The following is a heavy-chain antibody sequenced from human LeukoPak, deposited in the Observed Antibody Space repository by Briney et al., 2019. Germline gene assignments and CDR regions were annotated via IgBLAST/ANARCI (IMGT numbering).Heavy chain of an antibody. D-gene: IGHD5-18*01. Sequence: ASVKVSCKASGYTFTGYHMHWVRQAPGQGLEWMGWIDPNGGGTYYAQNFQGRVTMARDTSITTAYMELSRLISDDTAVYYCARVKGGDSYGFDYWGQGTLVTVSS. J-gene: IGHJ4*02. CDR1: GYTFTGYH. CDR3: ARVKGGDSYGFDY. CDR2: IDPNGGGT. V-gene: IGHV1-2*02.